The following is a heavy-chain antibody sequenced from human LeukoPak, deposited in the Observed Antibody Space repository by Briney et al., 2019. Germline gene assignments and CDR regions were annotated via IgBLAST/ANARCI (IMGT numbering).Heavy chain of an antibody. CDR3: TSQGGYCSSTSCYESWFDR. D-gene: IGHD2-2*01. J-gene: IGHJ5*02. Sequence: GESLKISCKGSGYSFTSYWIGWGRQMPGKGLEVMVIIYPGYSDTRYSPSFQGPVTISADKSISPAYLQWSSLKASDTAMYYCTSQGGYCSSTSCYESWFDRWGQGTLVTVSS. CDR1: GYSFTSYW. CDR2: IYPGYSDT. V-gene: IGHV5-51*01.